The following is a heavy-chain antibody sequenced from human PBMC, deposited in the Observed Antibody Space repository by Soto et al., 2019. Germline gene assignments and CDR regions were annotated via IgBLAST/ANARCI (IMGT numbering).Heavy chain of an antibody. V-gene: IGHV3-11*01. J-gene: IGHJ5*02. Sequence: PGGSLRLSCAASGFTFSYYYMSWIRQAPGKGLEWVSYISSSGSTIYYADSVKGRFTISRDNAKNSLYLQMNSLRAEDTAVYYCARSSIAVAARENWFDPWGQGTLVTVSS. CDR2: ISSSGSTI. D-gene: IGHD6-19*01. CDR1: GFTFSYYY. CDR3: ARSSIAVAARENWFDP.